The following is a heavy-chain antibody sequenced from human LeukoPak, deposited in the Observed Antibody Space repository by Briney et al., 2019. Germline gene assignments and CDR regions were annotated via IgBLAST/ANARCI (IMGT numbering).Heavy chain of an antibody. Sequence: GGSLRLSCAASGFTFSSYSMNWVRQAPGKGLEWVSSISSSSSYIYYADSVKGRFTISRDNAKNSLYLQMNSLRAEDTAVYYCARVVAVAGMISWWVDYYGMDVWGQGTTVTVSS. CDR3: ARVVAVAGMISWWVDYYGMDV. D-gene: IGHD6-19*01. J-gene: IGHJ6*02. V-gene: IGHV3-21*01. CDR2: ISSSSSYI. CDR1: GFTFSSYS.